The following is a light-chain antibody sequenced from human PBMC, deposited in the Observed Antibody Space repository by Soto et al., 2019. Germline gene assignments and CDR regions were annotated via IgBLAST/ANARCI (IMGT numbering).Light chain of an antibody. Sequence: EIVMTQSPATLSVSPGERATLSCRASQSISSNLAWYQQKPGQAPRLLMHGASTRATGIPARFSGSGSGTEFTLTISRLQSEDFALYYCQQYNRGPVTFGQGTKVDIK. CDR1: QSISSN. V-gene: IGKV3-15*01. CDR3: QQYNRGPVT. J-gene: IGKJ1*01. CDR2: GAS.